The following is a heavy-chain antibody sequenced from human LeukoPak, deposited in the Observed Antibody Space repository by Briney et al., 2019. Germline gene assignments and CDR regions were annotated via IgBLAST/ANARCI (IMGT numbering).Heavy chain of an antibody. CDR3: YSGGAFDY. CDR2: IRYDGSYK. V-gene: IGHV3-30*02. J-gene: IGHJ4*02. Sequence: GGSLRLSCAASGFTFSSYGMHWVRQAPGKGLEWVAFIRYDGSYKWYADSVKGRFTISRDNSKNTLYLQMNSLRTEDTAVFYCYSGGAFDYWGQGTLVTVSS. D-gene: IGHD3-16*01. CDR1: GFTFSSYG.